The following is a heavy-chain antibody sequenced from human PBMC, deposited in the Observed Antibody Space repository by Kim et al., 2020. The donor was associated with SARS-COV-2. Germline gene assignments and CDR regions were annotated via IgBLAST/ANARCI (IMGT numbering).Heavy chain of an antibody. D-gene: IGHD3-22*01. V-gene: IGHV4-39*07. Sequence: SETLSLTCTVSGGSISSSSYYWGWIRQPPGKGLEWIGSIYYSGSTYYNPSLKSRVTISVDTSKNQFSLKLSSVTAADTAVYYCAREHETYYYDSSGGYNWFDPWGQGTLVTVSS. CDR1: GGSISSSSYY. CDR2: IYYSGST. CDR3: AREHETYYYDSSGGYNWFDP. J-gene: IGHJ5*02.